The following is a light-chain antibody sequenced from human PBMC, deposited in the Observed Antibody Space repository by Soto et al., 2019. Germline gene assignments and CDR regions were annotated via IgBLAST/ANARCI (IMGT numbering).Light chain of an antibody. Sequence: DIQMNQSPSSLSASVGDRVTITCRASRYIRTALSWYQHRPGQAPKVLICVASSLQSGVPSRFSGSGYGTDFTLTISSLQPEDFATYYCQQSYSTPWTFGQGTKVDIK. CDR2: VAS. V-gene: IGKV1-39*01. CDR3: QQSYSTPWT. CDR1: RYIRTA. J-gene: IGKJ1*01.